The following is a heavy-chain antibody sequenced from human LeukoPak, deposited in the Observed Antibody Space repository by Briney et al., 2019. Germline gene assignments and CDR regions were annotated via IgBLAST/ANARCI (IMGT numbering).Heavy chain of an antibody. Sequence: PGGSLRLFCAASGFTFSNYEMNWIRQAPGKGLEWISYISNSGNTKYYADSVKGRFSISRDNANNSVYLQMNNLRAEDTAVYYCAAVIDYWGQGTLVTVSS. J-gene: IGHJ4*02. CDR3: AAVIDY. CDR1: GFTFSNYE. V-gene: IGHV3-48*03. CDR2: ISNSGNTK.